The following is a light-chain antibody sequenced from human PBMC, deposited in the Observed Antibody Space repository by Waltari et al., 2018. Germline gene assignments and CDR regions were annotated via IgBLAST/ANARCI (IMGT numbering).Light chain of an antibody. CDR2: RNN. CDR1: SSNIGSNY. CDR3: AAWDDSLSGRV. J-gene: IGLJ2*01. V-gene: IGLV1-47*01. Sequence: QSVLTQPPSASGTPGQRVTISCSGSSSNIGSNYAYWYQQLPGTAPKLLIYRNNQRPSGLPDRFSGSKSGTSASLAISGLRSEDEADYYCAAWDDSLSGRVFGGGTKLTVL.